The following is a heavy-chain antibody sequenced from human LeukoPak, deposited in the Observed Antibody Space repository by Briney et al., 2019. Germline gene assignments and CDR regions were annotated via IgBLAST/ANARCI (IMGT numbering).Heavy chain of an antibody. CDR1: GGSFSGYY. Sequence: SETLSLTCAVYGGSFSGYYWSWIRQPPGKGLEWIGYVGHSGSADYNPSLKSRVTVSADPSKTQFSLKLTSVTAADTAVYYCATRGDYSDTSGNSYDALDIWGQGTMVTVSS. CDR2: VGHSGSA. J-gene: IGHJ3*02. D-gene: IGHD3-22*01. V-gene: IGHV4-34*01. CDR3: ATRGDYSDTSGNSYDALDI.